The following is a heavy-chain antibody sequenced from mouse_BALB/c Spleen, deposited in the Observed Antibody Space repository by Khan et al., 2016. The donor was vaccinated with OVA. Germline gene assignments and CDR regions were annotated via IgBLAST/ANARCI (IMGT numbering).Heavy chain of an antibody. Sequence: EVQLQESGPGLVKPSQSLSLTCTVTGYSITSDYAWNWIRQFPGNKLEWMGYISYSGSTSYNPPLKSRISITRDTSKNQFFLQLTSVTTEDTATYYCARQNYYGYAMDYWGQGTSVTVSS. J-gene: IGHJ4*01. CDR1: GYSITSDYA. D-gene: IGHD1-1*01. CDR3: ARQNYYGYAMDY. V-gene: IGHV3-2*02. CDR2: ISYSGST.